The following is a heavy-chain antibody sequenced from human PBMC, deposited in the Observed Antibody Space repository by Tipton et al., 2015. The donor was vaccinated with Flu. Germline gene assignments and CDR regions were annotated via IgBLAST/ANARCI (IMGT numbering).Heavy chain of an antibody. CDR2: IWYDGSNK. D-gene: IGHD6-6*01. J-gene: IGHJ3*02. V-gene: IGHV3-33*01. Sequence: SLRLSCAASGFIFSTYGMHWVRQAPGKGLEWVAVIWYDGSNKYYADSVKGRFTISRDNSKNTLYLQMNSLRAEDTAMYYCARAVVSAPHSFGIWGPGTRVTVSS. CDR3: ARAVVSAPHSFGI. CDR1: GFIFSTYG.